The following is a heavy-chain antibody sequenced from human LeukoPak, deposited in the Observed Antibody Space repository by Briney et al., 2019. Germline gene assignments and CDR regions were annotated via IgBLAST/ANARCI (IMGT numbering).Heavy chain of an antibody. CDR3: AKIAGYGSGSSYYYYYYMDV. J-gene: IGHJ6*03. CDR2: IHPEGSDK. CDR1: GFTFSNYG. V-gene: IGHV3-30*02. Sequence: GGSLRLSCAASGFTFSNYGMQWVRQAPGKGREWVAFIHPEGSDKFYADSVKGRFTISRDNSKNTLYLQMNSLRAEDTAVYYCAKIAGYGSGSSYYYYYYMDVWGKGTTVTVSS. D-gene: IGHD3-10*01.